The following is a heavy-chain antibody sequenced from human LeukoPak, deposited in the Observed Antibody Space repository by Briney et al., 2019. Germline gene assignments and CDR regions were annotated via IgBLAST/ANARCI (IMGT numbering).Heavy chain of an antibody. CDR2: IRSIHYGGTT. V-gene: IGHV3-49*03. CDR3: NTDEGDYGDYYRL. Sequence: GGSLRLSCTASGFTFGDYALIWFRQAPGKGLEWVGFIRSIHYGGTTEYAASVKGRFTVSRDDSKSIAYLQMNSLKIEDTSVYYCNTDEGDYGDYYRLWGQGTLVTVSS. D-gene: IGHD4-17*01. J-gene: IGHJ4*02. CDR1: GFTFGDYA.